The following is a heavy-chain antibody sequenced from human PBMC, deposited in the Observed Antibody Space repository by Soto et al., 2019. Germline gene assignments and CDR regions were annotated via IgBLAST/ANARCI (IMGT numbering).Heavy chain of an antibody. CDR3: ARDFDCSSTSCLYYYYDMDV. CDR2: ISSSSSYI. Sequence: GGSLRLSCAASGFTFSSCSMNWVRQAPGKGLEWVSSISSSSSYIYYADSVKGRFTISRDNAKNSLYLQMNSLRAEDTAVYYCARDFDCSSTSCLYYYYDMDVWGQGTTVTVSS. J-gene: IGHJ6*02. CDR1: GFTFSSCS. D-gene: IGHD2-2*01. V-gene: IGHV3-21*01.